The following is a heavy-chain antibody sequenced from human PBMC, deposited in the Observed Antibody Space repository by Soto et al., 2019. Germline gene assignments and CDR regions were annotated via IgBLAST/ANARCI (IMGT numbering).Heavy chain of an antibody. CDR3: AQDSTSGATPGDALDI. Sequence: EVQLLESGGGLVQPGGSLRLSCAASAFTFSDHAMNWVRQAPGKGLEWVSSISGSSDNTYYADSVKGRFTISRDNSKNTLYLQLNSLGVEDTAIYYCAQDSTSGATPGDALDIWGQGTMVTVSS. J-gene: IGHJ3*02. D-gene: IGHD2-2*01. CDR2: ISGSSDNT. CDR1: AFTFSDHA. V-gene: IGHV3-23*01.